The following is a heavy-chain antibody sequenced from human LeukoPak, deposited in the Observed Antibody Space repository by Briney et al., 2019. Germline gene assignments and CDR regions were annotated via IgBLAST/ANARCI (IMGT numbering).Heavy chain of an antibody. D-gene: IGHD2-15*01. V-gene: IGHV3-23*01. J-gene: IGHJ4*02. Sequence: GGSLRLSCAASGFTFSSYAMSWVRQAPGKGLEWVSAISGSGGSTYYADSVKGRFTISRDNSKNTLYLKMNSLRAEDTAVYYCANFVATLRDYFDYWGQGTLVTVSS. CDR2: ISGSGGST. CDR1: GFTFSSYA. CDR3: ANFVATLRDYFDY.